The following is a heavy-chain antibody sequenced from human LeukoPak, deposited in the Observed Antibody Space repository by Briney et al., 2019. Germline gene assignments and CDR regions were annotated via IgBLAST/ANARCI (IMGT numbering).Heavy chain of an antibody. CDR1: GGSISSGSYY. CDR3: ARGRSWYVMENWFDP. Sequence: SEALSLTCTVSGGSISSGSYYWSWIRQPAGKGLEWIGRIYTSGSTNYNPSLKSRVTISVDTSKNQFSLKLSSVTAADTAVYYCARGRSWYVMENWFDPWGQGTLVTVSS. CDR2: IYTSGST. V-gene: IGHV4-61*02. J-gene: IGHJ5*02. D-gene: IGHD6-13*01.